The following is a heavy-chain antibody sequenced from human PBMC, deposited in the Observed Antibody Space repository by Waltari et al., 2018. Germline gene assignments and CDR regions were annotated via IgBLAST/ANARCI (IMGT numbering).Heavy chain of an antibody. J-gene: IGHJ4*02. CDR2: INHSGST. CDR1: GGSFSGYS. Sequence: QVQLQQWGAGLLKPSETLSLTCAVYGGSFSGYSWSWIRQPPGKGLEWIGEINHSGSTNYNPSLKSRVTISVDTSKNQLYLKLSTVTAADTAVYYCARGQPAWGSQGGFDYWGQGTLVTVSS. V-gene: IGHV4-34*01. CDR3: ARGQPAWGSQGGFDY. D-gene: IGHD2-15*01.